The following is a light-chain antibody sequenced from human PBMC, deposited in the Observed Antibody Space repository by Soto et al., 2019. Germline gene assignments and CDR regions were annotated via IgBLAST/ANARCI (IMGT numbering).Light chain of an antibody. CDR1: QSIDRY. J-gene: IGKJ1*01. V-gene: IGKV1-39*01. CDR3: QHSYNPPWT. Sequence: DIQMTQSPPSLSASVGDRVTITCRASQSIDRYLNWYQQKPGKAPKPLIYGASSLHGGVPSRFSASGSGTDFTLTIRNLQPEDFATYFCQHSYNPPWTFGQGTKVEVK. CDR2: GAS.